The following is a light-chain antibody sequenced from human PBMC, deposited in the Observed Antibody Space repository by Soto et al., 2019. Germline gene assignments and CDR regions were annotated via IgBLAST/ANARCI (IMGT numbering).Light chain of an antibody. J-gene: IGKJ2*02. CDR3: QQYNTYPEGT. CDR1: QSISNW. CDR2: KAS. V-gene: IGKV1-5*03. Sequence: DIQMTQSPSTLSASVGDRVTITCRASQSISNWLAWYQQKPGKAPKLLIYKASSLERGVPSRFSGSGSGTEFTLTIRSLQPDDFATYYCQQYNTYPEGTFGQGTKVEIK.